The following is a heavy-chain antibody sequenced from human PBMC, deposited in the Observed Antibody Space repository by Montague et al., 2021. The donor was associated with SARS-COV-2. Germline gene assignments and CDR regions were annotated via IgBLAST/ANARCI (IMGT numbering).Heavy chain of an antibody. Sequence: SETLSLTCTVSGGSISSRSYYWGWIRPPTGKGLEWIGSIYYSGSTYYNPSLKSRVTISVDTSKNQFSLKLSSVTAADTAVYYCARVGRQQLVRLSGMDVWGQGSTVTVSS. CDR2: IYYSGST. CDR3: ARVGRQQLVRLSGMDV. D-gene: IGHD6-13*01. V-gene: IGHV4-39*07. J-gene: IGHJ6*02. CDR1: GGSISSRSYY.